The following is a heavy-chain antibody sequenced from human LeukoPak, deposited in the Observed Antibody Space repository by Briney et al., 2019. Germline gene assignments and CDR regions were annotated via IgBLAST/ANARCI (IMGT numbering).Heavy chain of an antibody. J-gene: IGHJ4*02. CDR3: ARGAPQVPAAGVLAS. CDR1: GFTVSDNY. Sequence: PGGSLRLSCAASGFTVSDNYMSWVRQAPGKGLEWVSVMYSGGDTYYADSVKGRFTFSRDISKNTLYLQMNGLRTEDTAMYYCARGAPQVPAAGVLASWGQGTLVTVSS. CDR2: MYSGGDT. V-gene: IGHV3-53*01. D-gene: IGHD6-13*01.